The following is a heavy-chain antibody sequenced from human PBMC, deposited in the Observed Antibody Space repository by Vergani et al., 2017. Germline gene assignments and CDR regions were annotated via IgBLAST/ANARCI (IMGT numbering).Heavy chain of an antibody. Sequence: EVQLLESGGGLVQPGGSLRLSCAASGFTFSSYAMSWVRQAPGKGLEWVSAISGSGGSTYYADSVKGRFTISRDNSKNTLYLQMNSLRAEDTAVYYCAKDLPGGSDYCVGHYFDYWGQGTLVTVSS. CDR1: GFTFSSYA. CDR3: AKDLPGGSDYCVGHYFDY. V-gene: IGHV3-23*01. J-gene: IGHJ4*02. D-gene: IGHD1-26*01. CDR2: ISGSGGST.